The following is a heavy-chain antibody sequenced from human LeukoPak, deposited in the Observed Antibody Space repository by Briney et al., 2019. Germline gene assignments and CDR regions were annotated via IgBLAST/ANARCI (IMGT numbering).Heavy chain of an antibody. Sequence: GGSLRLSCAASGFTFSSHSMNWVRQAPGKGLEWVSSISSSSSYIYYADSVKGRFTISRDNAKNSLYLQMNSLRAEDTAVYYCAREEDSSGNWHYFDYWGQGTLVTVSS. CDR3: AREEDSSGNWHYFDY. D-gene: IGHD1-1*01. V-gene: IGHV3-21*01. CDR2: ISSSSSYI. CDR1: GFTFSSHS. J-gene: IGHJ4*02.